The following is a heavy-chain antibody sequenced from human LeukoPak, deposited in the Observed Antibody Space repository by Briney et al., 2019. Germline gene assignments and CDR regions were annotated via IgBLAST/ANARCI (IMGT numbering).Heavy chain of an antibody. J-gene: IGHJ6*03. Sequence: ASVKVSCKASGYTFTNYGINWVRQAPGQGLEWMGWISAYNGNTNYAQKLQGRVTMTTDTSTSTAYMELRSLRSDDTAVYYCARDRYVWGSRIYYYYYYMDVWGKGTTVTISS. D-gene: IGHD3-16*01. V-gene: IGHV1-18*01. CDR3: ARDRYVWGSRIYYYYYYMDV. CDR2: ISAYNGNT. CDR1: GYTFTNYG.